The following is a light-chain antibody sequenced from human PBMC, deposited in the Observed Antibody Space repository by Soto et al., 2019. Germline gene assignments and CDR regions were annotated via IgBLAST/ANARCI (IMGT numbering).Light chain of an antibody. J-gene: IGKJ4*01. CDR1: QSISSY. V-gene: IGKV1-39*01. CDR3: QQSYSTPVT. Sequence: DIQMTQPPYSLSASVGDRVTITCLASQSISSYLNWYQQKPGKAPKLLIYAASSLQSGVPSRFSGSGSGTDFTLTISSLQPEDFATYYCQQSYSTPVTFGGGTKVDIK. CDR2: AAS.